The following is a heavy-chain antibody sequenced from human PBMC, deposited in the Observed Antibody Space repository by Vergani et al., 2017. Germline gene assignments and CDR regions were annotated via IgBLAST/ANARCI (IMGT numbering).Heavy chain of an antibody. CDR1: GFTFDDYA. Sequence: VQLVESGGGLVQPGRSLRLSCAASGFTFDDYAMHWVRQAPGKGLEWVSGISWNSGSIGYADSVKGRFTISRDNAKNSLYLQMNSLRAEDTALYYCAKDIYGDYGLSYFQHWGQGTLVTVSS. CDR2: ISWNSGSI. J-gene: IGHJ1*01. CDR3: AKDIYGDYGLSYFQH. V-gene: IGHV3-9*01. D-gene: IGHD4-17*01.